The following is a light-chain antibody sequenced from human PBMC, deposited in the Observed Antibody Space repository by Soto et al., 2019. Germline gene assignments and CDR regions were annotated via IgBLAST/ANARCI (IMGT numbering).Light chain of an antibody. Sequence: DIQMTQSPSSLSASVGDTVTIACQTSQPIGTFLNCYHHRQGKAPHLLVYAASSFPSGVPSRFWGSGSGTDFTLLISGLLPEDFATYYCQQNYTNHAPTFGGGTRVEIK. CDR1: QPIGTF. CDR2: AAS. CDR3: QQNYTNHAPT. J-gene: IGKJ4*01. V-gene: IGKV1-39*01.